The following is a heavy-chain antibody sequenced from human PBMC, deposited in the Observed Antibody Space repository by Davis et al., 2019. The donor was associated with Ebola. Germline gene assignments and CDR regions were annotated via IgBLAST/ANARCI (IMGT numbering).Heavy chain of an antibody. CDR2: IWFEGGSYT. CDR3: ARDPLAGTNNFDY. CDR1: GFRFRDYG. J-gene: IGHJ4*02. Sequence: GESLKISCAGSGFRFRDYGMHWVRQAPGKGLEWVATIWFEGGSYTFYADSVKGRFTISRDNSKSTLFLHMNTLRAEDTAVYYCARDPLAGTNNFDYWGQGTLVTVSS. V-gene: IGHV3-33*08. D-gene: IGHD1-1*01.